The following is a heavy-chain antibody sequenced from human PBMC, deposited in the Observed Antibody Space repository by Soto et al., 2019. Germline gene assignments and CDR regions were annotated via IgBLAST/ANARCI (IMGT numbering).Heavy chain of an antibody. Sequence: QVQLQESGPALVKPSETLSLSCTVSDGSLSPNYWSWIRQPPGKGLEWIGYIYFAGTTTYNPSLQSRVSISLATSKNEVSLKLTSVTAADTAVYFCARLGAYYQAMDSWGQGTLVTVSS. J-gene: IGHJ1*01. V-gene: IGHV4-59*08. CDR2: IYFAGTT. D-gene: IGHD3-22*01. CDR3: ARLGAYYQAMDS. CDR1: DGSLSPNY.